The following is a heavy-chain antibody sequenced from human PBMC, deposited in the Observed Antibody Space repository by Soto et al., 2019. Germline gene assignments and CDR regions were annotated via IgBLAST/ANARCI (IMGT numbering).Heavy chain of an antibody. CDR2: INSDGSST. CDR1: GFTFSSYW. Sequence: GGSLRLSCAASGFTFSSYWMHWVRQAPGKGLVWVSRINSDGSSTSYADSVKGRFTISRDNAKNTLYLQMNSLRAEDTAVYYCASLDWNYYYYMDVWGKGTTVTVSS. J-gene: IGHJ6*03. D-gene: IGHD2-21*01. CDR3: ASLDWNYYYYMDV. V-gene: IGHV3-74*01.